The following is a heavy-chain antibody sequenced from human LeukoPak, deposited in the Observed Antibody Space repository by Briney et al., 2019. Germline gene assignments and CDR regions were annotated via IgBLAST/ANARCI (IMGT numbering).Heavy chain of an antibody. Sequence: GASVKVSCKASGYSFTSYGISWVRQAPGQGLEWMGWISGYNGNTKYAQKLQDRVTMTTDTSTSTAYMELRSLRSDDTALYYCARGGRDAFDIWGQGTVVTVSS. D-gene: IGHD3-10*01. CDR3: ARGGRDAFDI. V-gene: IGHV1-18*01. CDR1: GYSFTSYG. J-gene: IGHJ3*02. CDR2: ISGYNGNT.